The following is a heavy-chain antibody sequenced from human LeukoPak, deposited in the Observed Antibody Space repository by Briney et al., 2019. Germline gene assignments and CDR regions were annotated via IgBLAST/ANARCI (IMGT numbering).Heavy chain of an antibody. CDR1: GFTFSSYG. CDR3: AKDRDGYNLA. D-gene: IGHD5-24*01. V-gene: IGHV3-30*18. Sequence: GGSLRLSCAASGFTFSSYGMYWVRQAPGKGLEWVAVISYDGSNKYYADSVKGRFTISRDNSKNTLYLQMNSLRAEDTAVYYCAKDRDGYNLAWGQGTLVTVSS. J-gene: IGHJ4*02. CDR2: ISYDGSNK.